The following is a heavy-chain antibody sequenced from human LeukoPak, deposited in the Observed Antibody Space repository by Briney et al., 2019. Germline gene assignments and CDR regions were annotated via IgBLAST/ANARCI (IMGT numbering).Heavy chain of an antibody. V-gene: IGHV4-61*02. D-gene: IGHD2-15*01. CDR3: AREGGSTPKGLYYYGMDV. Sequence: SQTLSLTCTVSGGSISSGSYYWRWIRQPAGKGLEWIVRIYTSGSTNYNPSLKSRVTISVDTSKNQFSLKLSSVTAADTAVYYCAREGGSTPKGLYYYGMDVWGQGTTVTVSS. CDR2: IYTSGST. J-gene: IGHJ6*02. CDR1: GGSISSGSYY.